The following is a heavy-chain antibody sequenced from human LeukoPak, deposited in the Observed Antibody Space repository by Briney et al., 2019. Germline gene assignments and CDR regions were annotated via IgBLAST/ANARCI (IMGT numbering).Heavy chain of an antibody. D-gene: IGHD3-22*01. Sequence: GGSLRLSCAASGFTVSSNYISWVRQAPGKGLECVSAVYSDGSTYYADSVKGRFTISRDNSKNTLYLQMNNLRAEDTAMYYCARASHGDSSGSYFYYFDYWGQGTLVTVSS. V-gene: IGHV3-53*01. CDR3: ARASHGDSSGSYFYYFDY. CDR1: GFTVSSNY. CDR2: VYSDGST. J-gene: IGHJ4*02.